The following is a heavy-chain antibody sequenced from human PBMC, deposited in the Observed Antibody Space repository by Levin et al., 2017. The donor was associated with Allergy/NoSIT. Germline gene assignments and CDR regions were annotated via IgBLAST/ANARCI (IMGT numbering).Heavy chain of an antibody. CDR3: ARDKGVAVALRAFEI. D-gene: IGHD6-19*01. J-gene: IGHJ3*02. Sequence: ASETLSLTCTVSGGSGSLGRQYWSWIRQPPGKGLEWIGYIYYSGGTKYNPSLESRVTFSVDTAKNQVSLKLSSVTAADTAVYYCARDKGVAVALRAFEIWGQGTMVTVSS. CDR2: IYYSGGT. CDR1: GGSGSLGRQY. V-gene: IGHV4-61*01.